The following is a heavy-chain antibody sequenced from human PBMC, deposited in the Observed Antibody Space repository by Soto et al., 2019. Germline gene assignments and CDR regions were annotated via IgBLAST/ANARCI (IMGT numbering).Heavy chain of an antibody. V-gene: IGHV1-18*04. J-gene: IGHJ3*02. D-gene: IGHD3-22*01. CDR3: ARDLFTMIVVVTPGHAFDI. CDR1: GYTFTSYG. Sequence: GASVKVSCKASGYTFTSYGISWVRQAPGQGLEWMGWISAYNGNTNYAQKLQGRVTMTTDTSTSTAHMELRSLRSDDTAVYYCARDLFTMIVVVTPGHAFDIWGQGTMVTVSS. CDR2: ISAYNGNT.